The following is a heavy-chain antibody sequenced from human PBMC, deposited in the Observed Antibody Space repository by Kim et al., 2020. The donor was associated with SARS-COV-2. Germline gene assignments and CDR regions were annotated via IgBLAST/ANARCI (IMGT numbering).Heavy chain of an antibody. CDR3: VIAPDS. Sequence: SETLSLTCTVSGGSITYSYSYYWGWVRQPPGKGLEWIGSFYSPGNTYYSPSLKSRVTISVDTSKGQFSLKVNSVTAADTAIYYCVIAPDSWGQGTLVTVS. J-gene: IGHJ4*02. CDR1: GGSITYSYSYY. V-gene: IGHV4-39*07. CDR2: FYSPGNT.